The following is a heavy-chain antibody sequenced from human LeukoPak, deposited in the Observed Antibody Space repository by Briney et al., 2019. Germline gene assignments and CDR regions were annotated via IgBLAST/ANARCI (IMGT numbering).Heavy chain of an antibody. CDR1: GFTFSSHE. D-gene: IGHD3-10*01. V-gene: IGHV3-48*03. CDR3: ARLDYYGSGSYFDY. CDR2: ISSSGSTI. J-gene: IGHJ4*02. Sequence: GGSLRLSCAASGFTFSSHEMNWVRQDPGKGLEWVSYISSSGSTIYYADSVKGRFTISRDNARNSLYLQMHSLRAEDTAVYYCARLDYYGSGSYFDYWGQGTLVTVSS.